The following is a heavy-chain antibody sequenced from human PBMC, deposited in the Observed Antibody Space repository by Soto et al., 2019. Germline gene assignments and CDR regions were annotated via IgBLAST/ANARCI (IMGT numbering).Heavy chain of an antibody. Sequence: QVQLQESGPGLVKPSQTLSLTCTVSGGSISSGDYYWSWIRQPPGKGLEWIGYIYYSGSTYYNPSLKSRVTISVDASKNQFSLKLSSVTAAATAVYYCARIRLWFGELYPRYFELWGRGTLVTVAS. J-gene: IGHJ2*01. D-gene: IGHD3-10*01. CDR1: GGSISSGDYY. CDR2: IYYSGST. CDR3: ARIRLWFGELYPRYFEL. V-gene: IGHV4-30-4*01.